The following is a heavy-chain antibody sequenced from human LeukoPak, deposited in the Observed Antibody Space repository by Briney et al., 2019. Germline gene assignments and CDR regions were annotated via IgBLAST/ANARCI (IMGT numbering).Heavy chain of an antibody. CDR3: ARDQSSSFSYFDY. Sequence: SETLSLTCSVSGGSISRYYWSWIRQSPGKGLEWIGYIYSSGSTDYNPALKSRATISLDTSKNQFSLKLSSVTAADTAVYYCARDQSSSFSYFDYWGQGTLVTVSS. J-gene: IGHJ4*02. CDR2: IYSSGST. D-gene: IGHD6-6*01. V-gene: IGHV4-59*12. CDR1: GGSISRYY.